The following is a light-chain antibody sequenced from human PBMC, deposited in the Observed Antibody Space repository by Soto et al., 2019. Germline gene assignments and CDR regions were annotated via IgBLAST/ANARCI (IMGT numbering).Light chain of an antibody. J-gene: IGKJ2*01. Sequence: EIVLTQSPVTLSLSPGERATLSCRASQRITDNFLAWFQQKPGLAPRLLISGASTRASGVPDRFSGGWSGTDFVLTISRLEPEDFAVYFCQQYGRSPFTFGQGTKLQIK. CDR1: QRITDNF. V-gene: IGKV3-20*01. CDR3: QQYGRSPFT. CDR2: GAS.